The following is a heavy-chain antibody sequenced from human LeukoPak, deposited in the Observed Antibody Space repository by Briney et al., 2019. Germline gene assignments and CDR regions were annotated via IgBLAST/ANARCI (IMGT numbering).Heavy chain of an antibody. CDR2: IFSNGVNK. CDR1: GFTLGYHG. D-gene: IGHD3-9*01. CDR3: ARHRGSIFEGYMDV. Sequence: GTSLRLSCAASGFTLGYHGMHWVRQAPGKGLEWVAIIFSNGVNKYYADSLKGRSTISRDTSKNTLFLEMESLRTGDTAVYYCARHRGSIFEGYMDVWGKGTTVTVSS. J-gene: IGHJ6*03. V-gene: IGHV3-33*01.